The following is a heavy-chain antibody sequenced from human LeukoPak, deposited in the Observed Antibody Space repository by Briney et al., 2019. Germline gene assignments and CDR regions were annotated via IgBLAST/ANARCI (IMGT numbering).Heavy chain of an antibody. CDR3: AKSGYNRFDY. J-gene: IGHJ4*02. CDR2: ISSSGRPI. V-gene: IGHV3-11*01. D-gene: IGHD5-24*01. CDR1: GFTFSDYY. Sequence: GGSLRLSCAASGFTFSDYYMNWVRQAPGKGLEWVSYISSSGRPIYYADSVKGRFTISRDNSKNTLYLQMNSLRAEDTAVYYCAKSGYNRFDYWGQGTLVTVSS.